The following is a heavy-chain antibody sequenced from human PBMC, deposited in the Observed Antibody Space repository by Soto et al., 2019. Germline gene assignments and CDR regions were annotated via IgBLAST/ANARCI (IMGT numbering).Heavy chain of an antibody. CDR2: IYYSGST. CDR1: GGSVSSGSYY. Sequence: SETLSLTCTVSGGSVSSGSYYWSWIRQPPGKGLEWIGYIYYSGSTNYNPSLKSRVTISVDTSKNQFSLKLSSVTAADTAVYYCARDTVAARPYFRYYCYGMDVWGQGTTVTVSS. J-gene: IGHJ6*02. CDR3: ARDTVAARPYFRYYCYGMDV. D-gene: IGHD6-6*01. V-gene: IGHV4-61*01.